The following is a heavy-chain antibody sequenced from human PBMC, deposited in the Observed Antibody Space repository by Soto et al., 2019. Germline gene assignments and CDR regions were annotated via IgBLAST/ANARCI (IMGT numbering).Heavy chain of an antibody. J-gene: IGHJ4*02. D-gene: IGHD3-10*01. Sequence: GGSLRLSCATSGLNFNGYTMSWVRQAPGQGLEWVSGIAETGSSTYYADSVKGRFTISRDNSENTLYLQMNNLRAEDTAICYCAKPVYGSGSPDDWGQGTLVTVSS. CDR2: IAETGSST. CDR1: GLNFNGYT. CDR3: AKPVYGSGSPDD. V-gene: IGHV3-23*01.